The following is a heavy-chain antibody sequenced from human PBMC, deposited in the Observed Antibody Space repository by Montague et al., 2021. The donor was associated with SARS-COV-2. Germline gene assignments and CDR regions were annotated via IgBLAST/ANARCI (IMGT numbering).Heavy chain of an antibody. D-gene: IGHD4-11*01. CDR2: INNRGNT. Sequence: SETLSLTCTVPGDSISSSSYYWGWIRQPPGKGLEWIGSINNRGNTYNNPSLRSRVSISVDTSKNQFSLNVRSVTAADTGLFYCVRVTHPRSAWPYYMDVWGKGTTVT. CDR1: GDSISSSSYY. CDR3: VRVTHPRSAWPYYMDV. J-gene: IGHJ6*03. V-gene: IGHV4-39*01.